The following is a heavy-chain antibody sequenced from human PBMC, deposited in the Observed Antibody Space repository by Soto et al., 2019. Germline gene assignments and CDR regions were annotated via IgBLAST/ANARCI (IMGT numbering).Heavy chain of an antibody. D-gene: IGHD6-19*01. CDR1: GFTFSSSA. Sequence: EVQLLESGGGLVQPGGSLRLSCAASGFTFSSSAMSWVRQAPGKGLEWVSAIRGTNGNTHYAESVKGRLTISRDNSKNTLYLQMNFLRAEDTAVYYCAKGTLDTIVTSGCCSWVDPWGECTLVTVTS. J-gene: IGHJ5*02. CDR3: AKGTLDTIVTSGCCSWVDP. V-gene: IGHV3-23*01. CDR2: IRGTNGNT.